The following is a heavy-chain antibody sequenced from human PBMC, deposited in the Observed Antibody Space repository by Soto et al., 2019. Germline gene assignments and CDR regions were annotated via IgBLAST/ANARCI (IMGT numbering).Heavy chain of an antibody. CDR1: GYTFTSYY. CDR2: INPSGGST. V-gene: IGHV1-46*03. Sequence: QVQLVQSGAEVKKPGASVKVSCKASGYTFTSYYMHWVRQAPGQGLEWMGIINPSGGSTSYAQKFQXIVXMXTDTSTSTVYMELSSLRSEDTAVYYCARGGGGWFDPWGQGTLVTVSS. J-gene: IGHJ5*02. CDR3: ARGGGGWFDP. D-gene: IGHD3-16*01.